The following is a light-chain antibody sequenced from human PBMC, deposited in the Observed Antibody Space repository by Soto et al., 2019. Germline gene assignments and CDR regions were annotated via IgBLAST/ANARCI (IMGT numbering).Light chain of an antibody. Sequence: QSALTQPASVSGSPGQSITISCTGTSSDVGGYNYVSWYQQHPGKAPKLMIYEVSNRPSGASNRFSGSKSGNTASLTISGLQAEDEADYYCSSYTSSSPYVFGTGTKATVL. V-gene: IGLV2-14*01. J-gene: IGLJ1*01. CDR1: SSDVGGYNY. CDR3: SSYTSSSPYV. CDR2: EVS.